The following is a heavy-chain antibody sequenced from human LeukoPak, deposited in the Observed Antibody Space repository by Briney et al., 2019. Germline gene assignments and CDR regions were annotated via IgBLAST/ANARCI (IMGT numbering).Heavy chain of an antibody. CDR3: ARGGDFYGSGTLDS. CDR2: TYYRSRWLL. Sequence: SQTLSLTCAISGDSISSYTAAWNWIRQSPSRGLEWLGRTYYRSRWLLDYAVPVRSRITINADTSKNHFSVQLASVTPDDTAVYYCARGGDFYGSGTLDSWGQGTLVTVSS. CDR1: GDSISSYTAA. D-gene: IGHD3-10*01. V-gene: IGHV6-1*01. J-gene: IGHJ5*01.